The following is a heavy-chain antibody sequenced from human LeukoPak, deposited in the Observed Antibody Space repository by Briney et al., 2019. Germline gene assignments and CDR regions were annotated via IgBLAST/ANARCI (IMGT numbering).Heavy chain of an antibody. CDR1: GYSFTSNY. CDR2: IYPRDGST. Sequence: GASVKVSCKVSGYSFTSNYIHWVRQAPGQGLEWMGMIYPRDGSTSYAQRFQDRVTVTRDTSTSTVHMELSGLRSEDTAVYYCARIYYDSSGYIGSWYFDLWGRGTLVTVSS. V-gene: IGHV1-46*01. CDR3: ARIYYDSSGYIGSWYFDL. D-gene: IGHD3-22*01. J-gene: IGHJ2*01.